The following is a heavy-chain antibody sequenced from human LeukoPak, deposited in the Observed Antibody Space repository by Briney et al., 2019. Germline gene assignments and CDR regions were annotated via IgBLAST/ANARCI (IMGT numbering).Heavy chain of an antibody. CDR2: ISRSSSYI. CDR3: AKSVAGYYYDSSEVDV. V-gene: IGHV3-21*04. J-gene: IGHJ6*04. CDR1: GFTFSSYT. D-gene: IGHD3-22*01. Sequence: GGSLRLSCAASGFTFSSYTMNWVRQAPGKGLEWVSSISRSSSYIYYADSVKGRFTISRDNAKNSLYLQMNSLRAEDTALYYCAKSVAGYYYDSSEVDVWGKGTTVTISS.